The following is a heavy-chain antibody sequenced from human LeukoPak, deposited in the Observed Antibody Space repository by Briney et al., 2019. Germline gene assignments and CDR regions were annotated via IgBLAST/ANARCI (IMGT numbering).Heavy chain of an antibody. V-gene: IGHV5-51*01. CDR2: IYPGDSDT. J-gene: IGHJ4*02. CDR3: ARAGTYYYDSSGSYTPLAYYFDY. D-gene: IGHD3-22*01. CDR1: GYSFTSYW. Sequence: GESLKISCKGSGYSFTSYWIGWVRQMPGKGLEWLGIIYPGDSDTRYSPSFQGQVTISADKSISTAYLQWSSLKASDTAMYYCARAGTYYYDSSGSYTPLAYYFDYWGQGTLVTVSS.